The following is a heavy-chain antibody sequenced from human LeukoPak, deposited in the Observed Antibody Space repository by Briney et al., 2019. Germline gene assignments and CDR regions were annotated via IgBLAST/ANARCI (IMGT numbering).Heavy chain of an antibody. V-gene: IGHV3-11*04. D-gene: IGHD3-22*01. CDR3: ARGRCYDSSGFTLDL. CDR2: ISSSGSTI. CDR1: GFTFSDYY. Sequence: GGSLRLSCAASGFTFSDYYMSWIRQAPGKGLDWVSYISSSGSTIYYADSVKGRFTISRDNAKNSLYLQMNSLRAEDTAVYYCARGRCYDSSGFTLDLWGRGTLVTVSS. J-gene: IGHJ2*01.